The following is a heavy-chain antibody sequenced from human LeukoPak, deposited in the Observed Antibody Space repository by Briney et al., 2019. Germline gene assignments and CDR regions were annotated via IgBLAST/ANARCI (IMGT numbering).Heavy chain of an antibody. Sequence: SETLSLTCTVSGCSISSHYWSWIRQPPGKGLEWIGYIYYSGSTNYNPSLKSRVTISVDTSKNQFSLKLSSVTAADTAVYYCARLAGRGDWFDPWGQGTLVTVSS. CDR1: GCSISSHY. CDR3: ARLAGRGDWFDP. J-gene: IGHJ5*02. V-gene: IGHV4-59*11. CDR2: IYYSGST. D-gene: IGHD3-10*01.